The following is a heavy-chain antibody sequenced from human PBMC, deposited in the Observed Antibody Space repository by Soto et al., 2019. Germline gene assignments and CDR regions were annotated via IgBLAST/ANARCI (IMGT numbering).Heavy chain of an antibody. CDR1: GGSISSGDYY. Sequence: QVQLQESGPGLVKPSQTLSLTCTVSGGSISSGDYYWSWIRQPPGKGLEWIGYIYYSGSTYYNPSLKGRVTISVDTSKNQFSLKLSSVTAADTAVYYCARADYGDYRYYYYGMDVWGQGTTVTVSS. CDR3: ARADYGDYRYYYYGMDV. V-gene: IGHV4-30-4*01. D-gene: IGHD4-17*01. J-gene: IGHJ6*02. CDR2: IYYSGST.